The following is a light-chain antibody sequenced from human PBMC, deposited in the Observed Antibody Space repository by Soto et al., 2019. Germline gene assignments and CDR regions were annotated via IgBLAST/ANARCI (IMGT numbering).Light chain of an antibody. CDR3: QQYNNWQYT. V-gene: IGKV3-15*01. CDR1: QSVSSN. CDR2: GAS. J-gene: IGKJ2*01. Sequence: EIVMTQSPATLSVSPGERATLSCRASQSVSSNLAWYQQKPVQAPRLLIYGASTRATGIPARFSGSGSGTEFTLTISSLQSEDFAVYYCQQYNNWQYTFGQGTKLEIK.